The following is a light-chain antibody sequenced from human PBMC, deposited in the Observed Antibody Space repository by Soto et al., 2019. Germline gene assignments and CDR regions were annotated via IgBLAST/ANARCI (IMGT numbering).Light chain of an antibody. Sequence: DIQMTQSPSSLSASVGDRVTITCRASQSISSYLNWYQQKPGKAPKLLIYAASSLKSGVPSRFSGSGSGTDFTPTISSLKPADFATCYSHQSYCTSYTFGQETTQEIK. V-gene: IGKV1-39*01. J-gene: IGKJ2*01. CDR1: QSISSY. CDR2: AAS. CDR3: HQSYCTSYT.